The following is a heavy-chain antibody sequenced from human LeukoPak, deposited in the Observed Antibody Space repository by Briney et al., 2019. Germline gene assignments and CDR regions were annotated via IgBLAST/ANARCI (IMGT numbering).Heavy chain of an antibody. D-gene: IGHD3-16*01. CDR3: ARARYVSSRKLKYYFDY. J-gene: IGHJ4*02. Sequence: PSETLSLTCTVSGGSISSSSYYWSWIRQPPGKGLEWIGEINHSGSTNYNPSLKSRVTISVDTSKNQFSLKLSSVTAADTAVYYCARARYVSSRKLKYYFDYWGQGTLVTVSS. V-gene: IGHV4-39*07. CDR1: GGSISSSSYY. CDR2: INHSGST.